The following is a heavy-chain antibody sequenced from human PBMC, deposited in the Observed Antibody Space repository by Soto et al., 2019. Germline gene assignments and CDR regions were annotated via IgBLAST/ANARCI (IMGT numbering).Heavy chain of an antibody. CDR3: ARDLYNWNKGVFDY. CDR2: IYSGGST. J-gene: IGHJ4*02. Sequence: GGSLRLSCAASGFTVSSNYMSWVRQAPGKGLEWVSIIYSGGSTYYADSVKGRFTIARDTSKNTVFLQMNSLRAEDTAVYYCARDLYNWNKGVFDYWGQGTLVTVSS. D-gene: IGHD1-1*01. V-gene: IGHV3-66*01. CDR1: GFTVSSNY.